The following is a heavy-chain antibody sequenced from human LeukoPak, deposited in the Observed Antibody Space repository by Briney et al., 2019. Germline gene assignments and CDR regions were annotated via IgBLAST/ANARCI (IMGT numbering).Heavy chain of an antibody. CDR1: GYTFTGYF. V-gene: IGHV1-2*02. CDR2: INPNSGVT. Sequence: ASVKVSCKASGYTFTGYFMHWLRQAPGQGLEWMGWINPNSGVTKYTQKFQGRVTMTRDTSISTAYMELSKLRSDDTAVYYCASGYDYLGFDYWGQGTLVTVS. J-gene: IGHJ4*02. CDR3: ASGYDYLGFDY. D-gene: IGHD5-12*01.